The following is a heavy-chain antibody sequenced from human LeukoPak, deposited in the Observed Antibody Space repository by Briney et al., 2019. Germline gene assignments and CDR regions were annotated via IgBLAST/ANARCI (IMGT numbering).Heavy chain of an antibody. D-gene: IGHD3-22*01. Sequence: GGSLRLSCAASGFTFSSYAMSWVRQAPGKGLEWVSATSGSGGSTYYADSVKGRFTISRDNSKNTLYLQMNSLRAEDTAVYYCATRQGYYYDSSGYYFFDYWGQGTLVTVSS. CDR2: TSGSGGST. J-gene: IGHJ4*02. V-gene: IGHV3-23*01. CDR3: ATRQGYYYDSSGYYFFDY. CDR1: GFTFSSYA.